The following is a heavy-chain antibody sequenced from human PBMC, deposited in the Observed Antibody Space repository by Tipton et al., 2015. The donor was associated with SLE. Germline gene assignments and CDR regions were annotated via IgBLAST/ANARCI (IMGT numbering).Heavy chain of an antibody. CDR1: GGSINSYH. CDR3: AREYRQLRYFDWFSDD. D-gene: IGHD3-9*01. J-gene: IGHJ4*02. V-gene: IGHV4-59*12. CDR2: IYYSGST. Sequence: TLSLTCTVSGGSINSYHWSWIRQPPGKGLEWIGYIYYSGSTNYNPSLKSRVTISVDTSKNQFSLKLSSVTAADTAVYYCAREYRQLRYFDWFSDDWGQGTLVTVSS.